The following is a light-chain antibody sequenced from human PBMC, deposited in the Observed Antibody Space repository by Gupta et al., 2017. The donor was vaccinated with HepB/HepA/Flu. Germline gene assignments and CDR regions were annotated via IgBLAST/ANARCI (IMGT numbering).Light chain of an antibody. CDR2: EVT. CDR3: CSYSSTTAWV. Sequence: QSALTQPASVSGSPGQSITISCTGTSSDVGSYNSVSWYQQYPGKVPKVMIYEVTKRPSGVSNRFSGSKSGSTSSLTISGLQAEDEADDYCCSYSSTTAWVFGGGTKLTVL. V-gene: IGLV2-23*02. CDR1: SSDVGSYNS. J-gene: IGLJ3*02.